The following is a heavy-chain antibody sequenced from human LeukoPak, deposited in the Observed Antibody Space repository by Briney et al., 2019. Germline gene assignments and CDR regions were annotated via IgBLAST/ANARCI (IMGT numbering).Heavy chain of an antibody. CDR3: AREGVDWNHSVYYFDY. V-gene: IGHV1-2*02. CDR1: GYTFTGYY. D-gene: IGHD1-1*01. CDR2: INPNSGGT. Sequence: ASVKVSCKASGYTFTGYYMHWVRQPPGQGLEWMGWINPNSGGTNYAQKFQGRVTMTRDTSISTAYMELSRLRSDDTAVYYCAREGVDWNHSVYYFDYWGQGTLVTVSS. J-gene: IGHJ4*02.